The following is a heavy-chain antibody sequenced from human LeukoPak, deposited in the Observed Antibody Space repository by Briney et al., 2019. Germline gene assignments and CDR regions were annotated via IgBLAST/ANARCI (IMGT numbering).Heavy chain of an antibody. CDR1: VGSISTYY. V-gene: IGHV4-59*01. D-gene: IGHD3-10*01. J-gene: IGHJ4*02. CDR3: ARSYGSGNYFDY. Sequence: PSETLSLTCTVSVGSISTYYWSWIRQPPGKGLEWIGYIYYSGSAKYNPSLKSRVTISVDTSKNQFSLKLSSVTAAYTAVYYCARSYGSGNYFDYWGQGILVTVSS. CDR2: IYYSGSA.